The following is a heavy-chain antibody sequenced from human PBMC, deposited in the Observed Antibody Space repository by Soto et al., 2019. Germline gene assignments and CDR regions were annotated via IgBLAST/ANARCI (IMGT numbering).Heavy chain of an antibody. V-gene: IGHV3-23*01. D-gene: IGHD2-15*01. CDR2: ISGSGGST. Sequence: EVQLLESGGGLVQPGGSLRLSCAASGFTFSSYAMSWFRQAPGKGLEWVSAISGSGGSTYYADSAKGRFTISRENSKNTLYLQMNSLRAEDTAVYYSAKAGVGCSGFFSLANMDVWGKGPTVTV. CDR1: GFTFSSYA. CDR3: AKAGVGCSGFFSLANMDV. J-gene: IGHJ6*03.